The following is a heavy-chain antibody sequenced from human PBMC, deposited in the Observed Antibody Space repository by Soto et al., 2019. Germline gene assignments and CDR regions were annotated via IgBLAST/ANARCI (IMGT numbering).Heavy chain of an antibody. CDR2: INAGNGNT. J-gene: IGHJ4*02. Sequence: QVQLVQSGAEVKKPGASVKVSCKASGYTFTSYAMHWVRQAPGQRLEWMGWINAGNGNTKYSQKFQGRVTITRDTSASTAYMELSSLRSEDTAVYYCARGGSVHLASFDYWGQGTLVTVSS. CDR1: GYTFTSYA. D-gene: IGHD3-10*01. V-gene: IGHV1-3*01. CDR3: ARGGSVHLASFDY.